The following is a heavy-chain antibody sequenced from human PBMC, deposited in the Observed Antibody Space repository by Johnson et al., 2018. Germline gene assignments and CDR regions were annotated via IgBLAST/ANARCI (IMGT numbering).Heavy chain of an antibody. D-gene: IGHD2-15*01. Sequence: QVQLVQSGGGVVQPGRSLRLACAASGFNFINYGMHWVRQTPGKGLEWVAVVSSDGSTQYSAASVRGRFTIPRDNSRNTLLLQMNSLGAEDTAVVYCEKEYCLGSVCDNYYCYGLDVWGQGTTVTVSS. CDR3: EKEYCLGSVCDNYYCYGLDV. J-gene: IGHJ6*02. CDR1: GFNFINYG. CDR2: VSSDGSTQ. V-gene: IGHV3-30*18.